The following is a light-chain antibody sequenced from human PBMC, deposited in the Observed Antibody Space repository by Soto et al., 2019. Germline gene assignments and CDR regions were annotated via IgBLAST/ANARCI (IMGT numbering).Light chain of an antibody. J-gene: IGLJ2*01. CDR1: NIGSQS. CDR3: QVWERSSDYFVV. Sequence: SYELTQAPSVSVAPGKTARITCGGNNIGSQSVHWYQQKPGQAPVLVISDDSDRPSGIPERFSGSNSGNTATLTISRVEAGDEADYYCQVWERSSDYFVVFGGGTNLTVL. CDR2: DDS. V-gene: IGLV3-21*01.